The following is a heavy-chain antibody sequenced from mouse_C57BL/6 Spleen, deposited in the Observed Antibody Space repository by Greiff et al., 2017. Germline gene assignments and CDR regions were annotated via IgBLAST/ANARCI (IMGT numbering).Heavy chain of an antibody. D-gene: IGHD1-1*01. CDR1: GYAFSSYW. J-gene: IGHJ1*03. V-gene: IGHV1-80*01. Sequence: VQLQQSGAELVKPGASVKISCKASGYAFSSYWMNWVKQRPGKGLEWIGLIYPGDGDTNYNGKFKGKATLTADKSSSTAYMQLSSLTSEAAAVYCGARGGWRHYYGSSFDVWGTGTTVTVSS. CDR2: IYPGDGDT. CDR3: ARGGWRHYYGSSFDV.